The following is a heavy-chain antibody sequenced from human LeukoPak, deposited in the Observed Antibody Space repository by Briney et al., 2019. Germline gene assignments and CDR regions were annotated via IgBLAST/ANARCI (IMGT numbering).Heavy chain of an antibody. CDR2: INSDGSST. V-gene: IGHV3-74*01. Sequence: GGSLRLSCAASGFTFSNYWMHWVRQAPGKGLVWVSRINSDGSSTSYADSVKGRFTTSRDNAKNTLYLQMNSLRAEDTAVYYCAELGITMIGGVWGKGTTVTISS. J-gene: IGHJ6*04. D-gene: IGHD3-10*02. CDR3: AELGITMIGGV. CDR1: GFTFSNYW.